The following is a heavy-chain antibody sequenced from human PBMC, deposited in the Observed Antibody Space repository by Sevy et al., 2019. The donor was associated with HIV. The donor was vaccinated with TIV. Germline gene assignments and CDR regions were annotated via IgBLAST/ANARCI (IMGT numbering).Heavy chain of an antibody. CDR3: ARRNDFDI. V-gene: IGHV4-59*08. J-gene: IGHJ3*02. CDR2: VCYTGGT. Sequence: SETLSLTCTVSGGSINSDHWNWIRQPPGKGLEWIGYVCYTGGTNYNPSLKNRVTISVDRTKNQFSLKLTSVTAADTAVYYRARRNDFDIWGQGTMVTVSS. CDR1: GGSINSDH.